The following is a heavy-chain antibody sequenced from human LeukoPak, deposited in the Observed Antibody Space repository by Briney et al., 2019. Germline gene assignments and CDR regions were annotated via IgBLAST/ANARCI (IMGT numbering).Heavy chain of an antibody. CDR3: VRGRYGSSWYLDY. Sequence: GGSLRLSCAASGFTFSQYGIHWVRQAPGEGLEWVAVIWYDGSNKYYTDSVKGRFTISRDSSQNTLYLQMNSLRAEDTAIYYCVRGRYGSSWYLDYWGQGTLVTVSS. CDR1: GFTFSQYG. D-gene: IGHD5-18*01. J-gene: IGHJ4*02. V-gene: IGHV3-33*01. CDR2: IWYDGSNK.